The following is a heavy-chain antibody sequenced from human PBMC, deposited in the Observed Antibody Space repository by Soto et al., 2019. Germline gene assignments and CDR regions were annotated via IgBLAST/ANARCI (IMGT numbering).Heavy chain of an antibody. CDR3: ARIIGYCRNNDCSWTFDI. CDR1: GYSFISYW. J-gene: IGHJ3*02. Sequence: GESLKISCNTAGYSFISYWVAWVRPKPGKCLEWMGTFYPGDSTSTYSPSFQGQVTISVDKSISTAYLHLSSLRASDTAMYYCARIIGYCRNNDCSWTFDIWGQGTMVTVS. CDR2: FYPGDSTS. V-gene: IGHV5-51*01. D-gene: IGHD2-2*03.